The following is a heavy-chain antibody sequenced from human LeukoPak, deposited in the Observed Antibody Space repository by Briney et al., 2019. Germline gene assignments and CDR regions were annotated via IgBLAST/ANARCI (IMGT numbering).Heavy chain of an antibody. CDR1: GLTFSNYW. V-gene: IGHV3-7*01. J-gene: IGHJ1*01. D-gene: IGHD2-21*02. CDR2: IKHDGSEK. Sequence: GGSLRLPCAASGLTFSNYWMSWVRQAPGKGLEWVASIKHDGSEKCYVDSVKGRFTISRDNSKNTLYLQMNSLSAEDTAVYYCARSVVTATPHYFQHWGQGTLVTVSS. CDR3: ARSVVTATPHYFQH.